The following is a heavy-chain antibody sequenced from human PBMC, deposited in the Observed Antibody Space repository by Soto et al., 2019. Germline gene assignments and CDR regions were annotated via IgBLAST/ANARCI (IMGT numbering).Heavy chain of an antibody. J-gene: IGHJ6*02. D-gene: IGHD2-2*01. CDR3: ARATLGYCISTSCYGTYGMDV. V-gene: IGHV3-21*01. CDR2: ISSSSSYI. Sequence: GGSLRLSCAASGFTFSSYSMNWVRQAPGKGLEWFSSISSSSSYIYYADSVKGRFTISRDNAKNSLYLQMNSLRAEDTAVYYCARATLGYCISTSCYGTYGMDVWGQGTTVTVSS. CDR1: GFTFSSYS.